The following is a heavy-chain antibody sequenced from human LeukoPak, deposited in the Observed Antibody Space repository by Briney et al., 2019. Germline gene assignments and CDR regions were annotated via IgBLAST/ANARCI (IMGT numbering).Heavy chain of an antibody. CDR1: GFTFSNYW. CDR2: IKPDGSEK. Sequence: GGSLRLSCAASGFTFSNYWMTWVRQAPGKGLEWVANIKPDGSEKYYVDSVKGRFTISRDNAENSLYLQMNSLRAEDTAVYYCARSAGLADGFDMWGQGTMVTVSS. J-gene: IGHJ3*02. CDR3: ARSAGLADGFDM. V-gene: IGHV3-7*01. D-gene: IGHD3-3*01.